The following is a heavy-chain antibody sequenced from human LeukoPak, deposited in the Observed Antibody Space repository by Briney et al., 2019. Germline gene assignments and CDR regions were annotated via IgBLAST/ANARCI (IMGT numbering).Heavy chain of an antibody. J-gene: IGHJ6*03. CDR2: IYTSGST. CDR1: GGSISSYY. D-gene: IGHD6-13*01. CDR3: ARQKIAAAGRGTYMDV. V-gene: IGHV4-4*09. Sequence: SETLSLTCTVSGGSISSYYWSWIRLPPGKGLGWIGYIYTSGSTNYNPSLKSRVTISVDTSKNQFSLKLSSVTAADTAVYYCARQKIAAAGRGTYMDVWGKGTTVTVSS.